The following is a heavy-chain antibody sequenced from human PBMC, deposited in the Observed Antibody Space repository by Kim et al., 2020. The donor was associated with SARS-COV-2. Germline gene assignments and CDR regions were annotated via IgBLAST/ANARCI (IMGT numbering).Heavy chain of an antibody. V-gene: IGHV6-1*01. J-gene: IGHJ2*01. CDR3: ARVTFGIAGNWYFDL. D-gene: IGHD3-10*01. Sequence: VSVKSRITINPDTSKNQFSLQLNSVTPEDTAVYYCARVTFGIAGNWYFDLWGRGTLVTVSS.